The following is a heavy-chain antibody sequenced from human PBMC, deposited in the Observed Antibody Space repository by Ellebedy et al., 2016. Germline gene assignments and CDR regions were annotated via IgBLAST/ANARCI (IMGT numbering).Heavy chain of an antibody. CDR1: RYTFTGYY. V-gene: IGHV1-2*02. CDR3: ARDRSEGASTVGY. J-gene: IGHJ4*02. Sequence: ASVKVSXKASRYTFTGYYMHWVRQAPGQGLEWMGWINPDSGDTNYAQKFQGRVTMTRDTSISTAYMELSRLRSDDTAMFYCARDRSEGASTVGYWGQGTLVTVSS. D-gene: IGHD3-3*01. CDR2: INPDSGDT.